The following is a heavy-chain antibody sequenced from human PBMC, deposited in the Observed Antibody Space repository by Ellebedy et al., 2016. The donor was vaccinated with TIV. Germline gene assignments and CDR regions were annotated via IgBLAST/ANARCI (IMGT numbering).Heavy chain of an antibody. Sequence: AASVKVSCKASGGTFKYYAMNWVRQAPGQGLEWMGGIIPMSGIVNYAQRFQGRVTITADESTNTAYMELRSLKSDDTAIYCCASGWGTVETFYWGQGTLVTVSS. CDR2: IIPMSGIV. D-gene: IGHD4-23*01. V-gene: IGHV1-69*13. J-gene: IGHJ4*02. CDR1: GGTFKYYA. CDR3: ASGWGTVETFY.